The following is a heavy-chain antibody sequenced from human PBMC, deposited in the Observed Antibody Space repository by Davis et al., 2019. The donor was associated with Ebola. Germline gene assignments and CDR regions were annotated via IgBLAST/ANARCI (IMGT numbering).Heavy chain of an antibody. J-gene: IGHJ5*02. CDR1: GGSFSGYY. CDR2: INHSGST. Sequence: SETLSLTCAVYGGSFSGYYWSWIRQPPGKGLEWIGEINHSGSTNYNPSLKSRVTISVDTSKNQFSLKLSSVTAADTAVYYCARGEWFDPWGQGTLVTVSS. CDR3: ARGEWFDP. V-gene: IGHV4-34*01.